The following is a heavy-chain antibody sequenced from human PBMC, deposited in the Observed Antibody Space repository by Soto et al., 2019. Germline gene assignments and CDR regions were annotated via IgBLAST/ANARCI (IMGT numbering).Heavy chain of an antibody. J-gene: IGHJ2*01. D-gene: IGHD6-13*01. CDR1: GYTFTSYD. Sequence: QVQLVQSGAEVKKPGASVKVSCKASGYTFTSYDINWVRQATGQGLEWMGWMNPNSGNTGYAQKFQGKVTMTRNNSRTTAYMELSSLRSEDTAVYYCARKEIAADDPDWYFDLWGGGTLVTFSS. V-gene: IGHV1-8*01. CDR3: ARKEIAADDPDWYFDL. CDR2: MNPNSGNT.